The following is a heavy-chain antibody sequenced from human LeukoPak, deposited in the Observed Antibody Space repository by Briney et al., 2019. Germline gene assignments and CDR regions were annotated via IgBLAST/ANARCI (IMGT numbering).Heavy chain of an antibody. Sequence: SETLSLTCAVSGYSISSGYYWGWIRQPPGKGLEWIGSIYHSGSTYYHPSLKSRVPISVATSKNQFSLKLSSVTAADTAVYYCARRWGGSGTWFDPWGQGTLVTVSS. CDR3: ARRWGGSGTWFDP. CDR1: GYSISSGYY. D-gene: IGHD6-25*01. V-gene: IGHV4-38-2*01. J-gene: IGHJ5*02. CDR2: IYHSGST.